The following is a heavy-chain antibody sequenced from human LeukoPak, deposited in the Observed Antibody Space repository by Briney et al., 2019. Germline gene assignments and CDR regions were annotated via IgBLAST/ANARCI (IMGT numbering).Heavy chain of an antibody. CDR2: IYADGSS. D-gene: IGHD3-10*01. CDR1: GGSVSSDNSH. Sequence: PSETLSLTCTVSGGSVSSDNSHWNWIRQPAGKGLEWIGRIYADGSSTYNPSLKSRVTISVDTSKNQFSLRLTSMTAADTAVYYCARGYYYRRWGQGTLVTVSS. J-gene: IGHJ4*02. V-gene: IGHV4-61*02. CDR3: ARGYYYRR.